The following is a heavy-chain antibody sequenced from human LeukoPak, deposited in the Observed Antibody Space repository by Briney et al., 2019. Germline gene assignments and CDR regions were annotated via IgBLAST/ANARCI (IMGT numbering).Heavy chain of an antibody. CDR3: ARAPPYCSSTSCSPHTWFDP. Sequence: PSQTLSLTCTVSGGSISSGGYYWSWIRQPPGKGLEWIGYIYHSGSTYYNPSLKSRVTISVDRSKNQFSLKLSSVTAADTAVYYCARAPPYCSSTSCSPHTWFDPWGQGTLVTVSS. CDR2: IYHSGST. J-gene: IGHJ5*02. V-gene: IGHV4-30-2*01. D-gene: IGHD2-2*01. CDR1: GGSISSGGYY.